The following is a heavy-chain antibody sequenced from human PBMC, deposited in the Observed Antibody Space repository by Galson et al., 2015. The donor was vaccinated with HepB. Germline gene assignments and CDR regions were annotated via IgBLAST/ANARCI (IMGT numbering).Heavy chain of an antibody. V-gene: IGHV5-51*03. D-gene: IGHD3-3*01. CDR3: ARRMITIFGVVEEGFDP. J-gene: IGHJ5*02. Sequence: QSGAEVKKPGESLKISCKGSGYSFTSYWIGWVRQMPGKGLEWMGIIYPGDSDTRYSPSFQGQVTISADKSISTAYLQWSSLKASDTAMYYCARRMITIFGVVEEGFDPWGQGTLVTVSS. CDR1: GYSFTSYW. CDR2: IYPGDSDT.